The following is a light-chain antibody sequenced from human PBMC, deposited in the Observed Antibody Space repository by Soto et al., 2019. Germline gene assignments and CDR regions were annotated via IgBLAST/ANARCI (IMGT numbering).Light chain of an antibody. CDR1: QSILKN. Sequence: IAMTQSPAPLSVSPGERVTLSCRASQSILKNLAWYQHKPGQPPRLLIYGASTRATNIPGRFSGSGSGTECTLTISSLEPEDVAVYYCQQRSNWPLTFGGGTKVDIK. V-gene: IGKV3-15*01. CDR2: GAS. CDR3: QQRSNWPLT. J-gene: IGKJ4*01.